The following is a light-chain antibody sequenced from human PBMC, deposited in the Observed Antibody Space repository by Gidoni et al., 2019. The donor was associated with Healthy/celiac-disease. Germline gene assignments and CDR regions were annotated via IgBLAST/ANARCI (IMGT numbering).Light chain of an antibody. CDR2: CNS. J-gene: IGLJ2*01. CDR3: QSYDSSLSGSV. CDR1: SSNIGAGYD. Sequence: QSVLTQPPSVSGAQGQRVTISCTGSSSNIGAGYDVLWYQQLPGTAPKLLIYCNSNRPSGVPDRFSGSKSGTSASLAITGLQAEDEADYYCQSYDSSLSGSVFGGGTKLTVL. V-gene: IGLV1-40*01.